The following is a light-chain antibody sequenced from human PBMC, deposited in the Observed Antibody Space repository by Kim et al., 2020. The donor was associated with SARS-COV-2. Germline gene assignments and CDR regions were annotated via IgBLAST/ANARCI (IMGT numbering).Light chain of an antibody. CDR1: QSVSSK. CDR2: DAS. V-gene: IGKV3-15*01. CDR3: QQYDNWPPLT. J-gene: IGKJ4*01. Sequence: IVTPQSPATLSASAGERATHSCRPSQSVSSKLAWYQQKPGQAPRLLIFDASIRASGVPARFSGRGSGTEFTLTIDSLQSEDFAIYYCQQYDNWPPLTFGGGTKVEI.